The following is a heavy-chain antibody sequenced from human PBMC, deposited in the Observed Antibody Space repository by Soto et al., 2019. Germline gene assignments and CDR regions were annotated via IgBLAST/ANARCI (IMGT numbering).Heavy chain of an antibody. CDR2: VNEDGGGG. V-gene: IGHV3-7*01. CDR1: GFTFSRYW. Sequence: EVQLVESGGGLVQPGGSLRLSCAASGFTFSRYWINWVRLAPGKGLEWVANVNEDGGGGHYVDSVKGRFTISRDNGRNSVYLQMSSLRAEDTAVYYCARDPNAHSMDVWGQGTTVTVSS. J-gene: IGHJ6*02. CDR3: ARDPNAHSMDV.